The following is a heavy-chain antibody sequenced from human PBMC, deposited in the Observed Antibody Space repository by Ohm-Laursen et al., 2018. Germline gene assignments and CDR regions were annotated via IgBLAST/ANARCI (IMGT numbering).Heavy chain of an antibody. D-gene: IGHD2-2*01. CDR2: IYYSGST. J-gene: IGHJ4*02. Sequence: TLSLTCTVSGGSISSGGYYWSWIRQHPGKGLEWIGYIYYSGSTYYNPSLKGRVTISVDTSKNQLSLRLRSVTAADTAVYYCARLTDTRRAFDSWGQGTLVTVSS. CDR3: ARLTDTRRAFDS. CDR1: GGSISSGGYY. V-gene: IGHV4-31*03.